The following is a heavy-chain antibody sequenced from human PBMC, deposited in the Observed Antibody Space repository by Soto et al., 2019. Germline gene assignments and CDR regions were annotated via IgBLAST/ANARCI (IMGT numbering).Heavy chain of an antibody. CDR3: ARDKGPAFDP. CDR1: GYTFTGHY. V-gene: IGHV1-2*02. J-gene: IGHJ5*02. Sequence: ASVKVSCKASGYTFTGHYIHWVRQTPGQGLEWMGWINSNSGDTNYAQKFQGRVAMNRDTSISTAYMELSRLRSDDTAVYYCARDKGPAFDPWGQGTLVTVSS. CDR2: INSNSGDT.